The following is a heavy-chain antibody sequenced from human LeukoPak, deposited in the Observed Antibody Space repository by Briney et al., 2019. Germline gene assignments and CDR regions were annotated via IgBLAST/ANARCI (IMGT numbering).Heavy chain of an antibody. CDR2: IYYSGST. D-gene: IGHD3-9*01. CDR3: ARHQRSYDILTGYSGPYFDY. CDR1: GGSISSSSYS. V-gene: IGHV4-39*01. J-gene: IGHJ4*02. Sequence: PSETLSLTCTISGGSISSSSYSWGWIRQPAGQGLEWIGSIYYSGSTYYNPSLKSRVTISVDTSKNQFSLKLSSVTAADTAVYYCARHQRSYDILTGYSGPYFDYWGQGTLVTVSS.